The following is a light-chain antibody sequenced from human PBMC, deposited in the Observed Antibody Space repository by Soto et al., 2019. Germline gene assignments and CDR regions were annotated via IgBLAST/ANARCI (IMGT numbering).Light chain of an antibody. J-gene: IGKJ5*01. CDR1: QSIGIY. CDR3: QHYYSAPT. V-gene: IGKV1-39*01. Sequence: DIQLTQSPSSLSASVGDRVTISCRAGQSIGIYLNWYQQKAGRAPKLLIHTTSSLRSGVPSRFSGSGSGTDFTLTVSGLQPEDFVTYYCQHYYSAPTFGQGTRLEIK. CDR2: TTS.